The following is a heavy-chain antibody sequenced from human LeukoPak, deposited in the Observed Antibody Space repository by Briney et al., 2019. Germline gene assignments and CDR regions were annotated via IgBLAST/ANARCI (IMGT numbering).Heavy chain of an antibody. J-gene: IGHJ4*02. CDR2: TSSSGSAM. D-gene: IGHD3-10*01. V-gene: IGHV3-48*03. Sequence: GGSLRLSCAASGFTFSSYEMNWVRQAPGKGLEWVSYTSSSGSAMYYADSVKGRFTISRDNAKNSLYLQMNSLRAEDTAVYYCASVEAGSYFDYWGQGTLVTVSS. CDR1: GFTFSSYE. CDR3: ASVEAGSYFDY.